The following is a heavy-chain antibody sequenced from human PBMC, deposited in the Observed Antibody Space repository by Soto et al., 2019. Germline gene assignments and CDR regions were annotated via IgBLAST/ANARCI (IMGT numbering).Heavy chain of an antibody. Sequence: ASVKVTCKASGDSCIAYVVHLLLQAPVQIREWLGWINGDNGRWFIGGNDNRKYSQKFQDRVTIIRDKLGVYMELSGLRSEDTAVYYCARQCAVCGGDTGLDGFDIWGQGTVVTVSS. CDR2: INGDNGRWFIGGNDNR. J-gene: IGHJ3*02. D-gene: IGHD2-21*01. V-gene: IGHV1-3*01. CDR3: ARQCAVCGGDTGLDGFDI. CDR1: GDSCIAYV.